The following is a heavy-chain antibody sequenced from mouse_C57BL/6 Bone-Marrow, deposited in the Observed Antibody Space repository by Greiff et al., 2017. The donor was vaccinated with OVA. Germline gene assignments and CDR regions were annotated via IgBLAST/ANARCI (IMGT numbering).Heavy chain of an antibody. CDR3: ARGEIYYYGSSFWYFDV. J-gene: IGHJ1*03. V-gene: IGHV14-3*01. CDR2: IDPANGNT. D-gene: IGHD1-1*01. CDR1: GFNIKNTY. Sequence: VQLQQSVAELVRPGASVKLSCTASGFNIKNTYMHWVKQRPEQGLEWIGRIDPANGNTKYAPKFQGKATITADTSSNTAYLQLSSLTSEDTAIYYCARGEIYYYGSSFWYFDVWGTGTTVTVSS.